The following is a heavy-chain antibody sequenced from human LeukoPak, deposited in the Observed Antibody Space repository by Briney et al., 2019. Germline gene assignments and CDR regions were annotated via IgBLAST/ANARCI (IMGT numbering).Heavy chain of an antibody. CDR1: GFTFSDYY. V-gene: IGHV3-11*04. Sequence: GGSLRLSCAASGFTFSDYYLSWIRQAPGTGLEWVSYISSSGSTIYYADSVKGRFTISRDSSKNTLYLQMHSLRVDDTAVYYCAKDSTREIRFGKIPHYFDYWGRGTLVTVSS. D-gene: IGHD3-10*01. CDR2: ISSSGSTI. J-gene: IGHJ4*02. CDR3: AKDSTREIRFGKIPHYFDY.